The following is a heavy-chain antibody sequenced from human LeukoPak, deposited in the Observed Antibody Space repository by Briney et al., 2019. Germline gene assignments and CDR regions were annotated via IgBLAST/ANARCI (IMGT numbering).Heavy chain of an antibody. V-gene: IGHV4-59*10. CDR3: ARAYDSSGYYYRKNAFDI. CDR2: IYTRGST. D-gene: IGHD3-22*01. Sequence: PSETLSLTCAVYGGAFSGYYWSWIRQPAGKGLERIGRIYTRGSTNYNPSLKSRVTMSVDTSKTQFSLKLSSVTAADTAVYYCARAYDSSGYYYRKNAFDIWGQGTMVTVSS. CDR1: GGAFSGYY. J-gene: IGHJ3*02.